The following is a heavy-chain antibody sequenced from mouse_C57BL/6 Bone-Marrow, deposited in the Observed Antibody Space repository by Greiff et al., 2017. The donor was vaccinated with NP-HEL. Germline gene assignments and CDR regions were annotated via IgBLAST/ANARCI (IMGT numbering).Heavy chain of an antibody. CDR3: TKMTAQAIFAY. CDR2: ISSGGDYI. J-gene: IGHJ3*01. CDR1: GFTFSSYA. D-gene: IGHD3-2*02. V-gene: IGHV5-9-1*02. Sequence: LQQSGEGLVKPGGSLKLSCAASGFTFSSYAMSWVRQTPEKRLEWVAYISSGGDYIYYADTVKGRFTISRDNARNTLYLQMSSLKSEDTAMYYCTKMTAQAIFAYWGQGTLVTVSA.